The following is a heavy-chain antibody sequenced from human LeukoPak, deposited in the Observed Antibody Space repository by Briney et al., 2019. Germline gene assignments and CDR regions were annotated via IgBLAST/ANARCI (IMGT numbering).Heavy chain of an antibody. CDR1: GYTFTRYY. V-gene: IGHV1-2*02. J-gene: IGHJ3*02. D-gene: IGHD1-26*01. Sequence: ASVKVSCKASGYTFTRYYTHWVRRAPGQGLEWMGCINPNIGGTNYAQMFQGRVTMTRDTSISTAYMELTRLRSDDTAVYYCARDWKGGSYSVDAFDIWGQGTMVTVSS. CDR2: INPNIGGT. CDR3: ARDWKGGSYSVDAFDI.